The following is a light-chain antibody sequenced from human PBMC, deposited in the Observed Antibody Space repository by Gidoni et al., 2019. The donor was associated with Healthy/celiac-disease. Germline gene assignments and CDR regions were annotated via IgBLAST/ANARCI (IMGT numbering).Light chain of an antibody. CDR1: KLGDKY. Sequence: SYELTQPPSVSVSPGQTASIPCSGDKLGDKYACWYQQKPGQSPVLVIDHDSKRPSGIPERFSGSNPGNTATLTISVTQAMDEADYYCQACDSSTVVFGGATKLTVL. CDR3: QACDSSTVV. J-gene: IGLJ2*01. CDR2: HDS. V-gene: IGLV3-1*01.